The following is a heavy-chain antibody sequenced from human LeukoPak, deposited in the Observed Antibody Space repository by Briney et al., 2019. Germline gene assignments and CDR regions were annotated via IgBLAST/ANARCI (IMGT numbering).Heavy chain of an antibody. V-gene: IGHV4-59*01. CDR1: GGSISSYY. CDR2: IFYSGST. D-gene: IGHD3-10*01. CDR3: ARVQNAWFDP. J-gene: IGHJ5*02. Sequence: SETLSLTCTVSGGSISSYYWSWIRQPPGKGLEWIGYIFYSGSTNYNPSLKSRVTISIDTSKNQFSLKLTSVTAADTAVYYCARVQNAWFDPWGQGTLVTVSS.